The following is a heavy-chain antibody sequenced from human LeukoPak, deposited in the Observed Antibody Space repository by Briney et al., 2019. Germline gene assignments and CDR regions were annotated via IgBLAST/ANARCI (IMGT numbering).Heavy chain of an antibody. V-gene: IGHV1-18*01. CDR2: ISAYNGNT. J-gene: IGHJ4*02. CDR1: GYTFTNYG. Sequence: ASVTVSCKASGYTFTNYGITWVRQTPGQGLEWMGSISAYNGNTNYAQKFQGRVTMTTDTSTTTAYMELRSLRSDDTAVYYCARGVGQTTGTTGGYYFDFWGQRTLVTVSS. CDR3: ARGVGQTTGTTGGYYFDF. D-gene: IGHD1-1*01.